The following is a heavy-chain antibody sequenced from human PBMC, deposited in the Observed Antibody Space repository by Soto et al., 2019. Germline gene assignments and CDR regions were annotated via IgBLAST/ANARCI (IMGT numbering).Heavy chain of an antibody. CDR1: GYTFTTYG. CDR2: ISGYNVHT. D-gene: IGHD3-16*01. V-gene: IGHV1-18*01. Sequence: QVQLVQSGAEVRKPGASVKVSCKASGYTFTTYGISWVRQAPGQGLEWMGWISGYNVHTKYAEKCKGRVTMTTDTSTSRVYMDLRSRRPDDKAVYYCAREGEMPYYYYGLDVWGQGTTVTVSS. CDR3: AREGEMPYYYYGLDV. J-gene: IGHJ6*02.